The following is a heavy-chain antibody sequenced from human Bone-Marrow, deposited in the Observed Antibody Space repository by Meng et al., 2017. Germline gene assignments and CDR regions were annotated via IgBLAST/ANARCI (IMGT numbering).Heavy chain of an antibody. D-gene: IGHD3-9*01. J-gene: IGHJ2*01. V-gene: IGHV4-59*01. Sequence: VHLMEPGHGMVKPYAPLSLRCTVSRGSTSSYSWSWIRQPPGKGLEWFGYIYYSGSTNYNPSLKSRVTISVDTSKNQFSLKLSSVTAADTAVYYCARVGQLRYFDWLRGYWYFDLWGRGTLVTVSS. CDR3: ARVGQLRYFDWLRGYWYFDL. CDR1: RGSTSSYS. CDR2: IYYSGST.